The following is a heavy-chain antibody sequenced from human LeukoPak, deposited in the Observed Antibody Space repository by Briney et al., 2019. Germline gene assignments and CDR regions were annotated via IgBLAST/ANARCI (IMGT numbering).Heavy chain of an antibody. J-gene: IGHJ4*02. V-gene: IGHV4-34*01. CDR2: INHSGST. CDR1: GGSFSGYY. D-gene: IGHD3-10*01. Sequence: SETLSLTCAVYGGSFSGYYWSWIRQPPGKGLEWIGEINHSGSTNYNPSLKSRVTISVDTSKNQFSLKLSSVTAADTAVYYCARVRGYYGSGSRRGYFDYWGQGTLVTVSS. CDR3: ARVRGYYGSGSRRGYFDY.